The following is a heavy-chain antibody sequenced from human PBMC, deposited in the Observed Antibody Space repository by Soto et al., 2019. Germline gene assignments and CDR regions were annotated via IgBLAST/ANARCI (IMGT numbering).Heavy chain of an antibody. V-gene: IGHV1-69*12. CDR3: ARHGSNEYYCYGMDV. J-gene: IGHJ6*02. CDR1: GGTFSSYA. Sequence: QVQLVQSGAEVKKPGSSVKVSCKASGGTFSSYAINWVRQAPGQGLEWMGGIIRIFGTPDYAQRFQGRVTITADESTSTAYMELSSLRSEDTAVYYCARHGSNEYYCYGMDVWGQGTTVTVSS. CDR2: IIRIFGTP. D-gene: IGHD3-10*01.